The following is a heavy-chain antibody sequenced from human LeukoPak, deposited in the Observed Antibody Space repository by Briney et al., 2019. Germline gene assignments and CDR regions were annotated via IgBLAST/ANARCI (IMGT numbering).Heavy chain of an antibody. Sequence: RASVKVSCKASGYTFTGYYMHWVRQAPGQGLEWMGWINPNSGGTNYAQKFQGRVTVTRDTSISTAYMELSRLRSDDTAVYYCARATLDDILDAFDIWGQGTMVTVSS. V-gene: IGHV1-2*02. CDR1: GYTFTGYY. J-gene: IGHJ3*02. CDR2: INPNSGGT. D-gene: IGHD3-9*01. CDR3: ARATLDDILDAFDI.